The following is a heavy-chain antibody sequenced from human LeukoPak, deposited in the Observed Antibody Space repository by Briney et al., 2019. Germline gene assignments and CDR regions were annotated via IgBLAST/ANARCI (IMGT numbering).Heavy chain of an antibody. CDR1: GGSFSGYY. J-gene: IGHJ1*01. V-gene: IGHV4-34*01. CDR2: INHSGST. D-gene: IGHD4-17*01. CDR3: ARVRAGLRGNFQH. Sequence: SETLSLTCAVYGGSFSGYYWSWIRQPPGKGLEWIGEINHSGSTNYNPSLKSRVTISVDTSKNQLSLKLSSVTAADTAVYYCARVRAGLRGNFQHWGQGTLVTVSS.